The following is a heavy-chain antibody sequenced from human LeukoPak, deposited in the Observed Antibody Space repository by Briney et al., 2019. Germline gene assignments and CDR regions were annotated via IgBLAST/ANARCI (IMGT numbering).Heavy chain of an antibody. Sequence: GGSLRLSCAASGFTFSSYEMNWVRQAPGKGLEWVSYISRSGSTIYYADSVKGRFTISRNNAKNSLYLQMNSLRAEDTAVYYCARESDYGDYPLGYWGQGTLVTVSS. CDR3: ARESDYGDYPLGY. D-gene: IGHD4-17*01. J-gene: IGHJ4*02. CDR1: GFTFSSYE. CDR2: ISRSGSTI. V-gene: IGHV3-48*03.